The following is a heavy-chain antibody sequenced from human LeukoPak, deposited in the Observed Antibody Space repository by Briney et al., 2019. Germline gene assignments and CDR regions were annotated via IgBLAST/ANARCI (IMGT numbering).Heavy chain of an antibody. J-gene: IGHJ5*02. V-gene: IGHV4-39*07. CDR2: MSYTGST. Sequence: SETLSLTCTVSGGSVSSSTYYWGWIRQPPGKGLEWIGSMSYTGSTYDNPSLKSRVTISVDTSKNQFSLKLRSVTAADTAVYYCARTFRGVKGRWFDPWGQGTLVTVSS. CDR3: ARTFRGVKGRWFDP. CDR1: GGSVSSSTYY. D-gene: IGHD3-10*01.